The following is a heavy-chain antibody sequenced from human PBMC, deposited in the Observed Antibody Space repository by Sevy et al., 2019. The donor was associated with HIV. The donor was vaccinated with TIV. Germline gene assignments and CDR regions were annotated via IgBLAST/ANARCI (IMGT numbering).Heavy chain of an antibody. D-gene: IGHD2-15*01. CDR1: GDSISGYY. J-gene: IGHJ6*02. CDR3: ARAYSDYYYAMDV. CDR2: FYYSGRT. Sequence: SETLSLTCTVSGDSISGYYWSWIRQPPGKGLEWIGYFYYSGRTNYNPSLRSRVTISQDTSKNQISLKLNSVTAADTAVYYCARAYSDYYYAMDVWGQGTTVTASS. V-gene: IGHV4-59*01.